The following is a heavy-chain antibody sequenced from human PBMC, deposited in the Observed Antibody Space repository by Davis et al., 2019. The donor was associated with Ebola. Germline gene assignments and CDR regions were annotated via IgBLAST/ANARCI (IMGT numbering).Heavy chain of an antibody. V-gene: IGHV1-69*04. J-gene: IGHJ6*02. CDR1: GGTFSSYA. Sequence: SVKVSCKASGGTFSSYAISWVRQAPGQGREWRGRTIPTLGMANQAKNFQGRVTINADKSTSPAYMELSSLRLEDTAVYYCASGGFSGGSCYSLYYYYYGMDVWSQGTTVTVSS. D-gene: IGHD2-15*01. CDR2: TIPTLGMA. CDR3: ASGGFSGGSCYSLYYYYYGMDV.